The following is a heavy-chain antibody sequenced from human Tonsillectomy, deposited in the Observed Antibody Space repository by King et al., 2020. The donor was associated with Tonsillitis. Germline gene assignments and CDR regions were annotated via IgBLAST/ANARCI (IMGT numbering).Heavy chain of an antibody. Sequence: KLQESGPGLVKPSGTLSLTCAVSGGSISSSNWWRWVRQPPGKGLEWIGEIYYSGSTNYNPSLKSRVTISVDKSKNQFSLKLSPVTAADTAVYYCARAGWQQLPGDYFDYWGQGTLVTVSS. J-gene: IGHJ4*02. CDR2: IYYSGST. CDR1: GGSISSSNW. D-gene: IGHD6-13*01. CDR3: ARAGWQQLPGDYFDY. V-gene: IGHV4-4*02.